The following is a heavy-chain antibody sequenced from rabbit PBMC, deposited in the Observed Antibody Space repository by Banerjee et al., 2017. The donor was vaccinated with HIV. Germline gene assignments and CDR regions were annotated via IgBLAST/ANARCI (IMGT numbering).Heavy chain of an antibody. CDR1: GVSFSISSY. V-gene: IGHV1S40*01. CDR3: ARGGSTESAGFGL. CDR2: IDAGSSGFT. Sequence: QSLEESGADLVKPGASLTLTCTASGVSFSISSYMCWVRQAPGKGLEWIACIDAGSSGFTYCATWAKGRFTISKTSSTTVTLQLNSLTAADTAIYFCARGGSTESAGFGLWGPGTLVTVS. D-gene: IGHD3-1*01. J-gene: IGHJ6*01.